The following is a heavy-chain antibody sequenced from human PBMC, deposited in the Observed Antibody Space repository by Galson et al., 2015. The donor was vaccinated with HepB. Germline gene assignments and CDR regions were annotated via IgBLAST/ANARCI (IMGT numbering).Heavy chain of an antibody. Sequence: SVKVSCKASGYTFTSYSISWVRQAPGQGLEWMGWISAYNGNTNYAQKLQGRVTMTTDTSTSTAYMALRSLRPDDTAVDYRARDQVGATDFDYWGQGTLVTVSS. CDR2: ISAYNGNT. CDR1: GYTFTSYS. CDR3: ARDQVGATDFDY. V-gene: IGHV1-18*01. J-gene: IGHJ4*02. D-gene: IGHD1-26*01.